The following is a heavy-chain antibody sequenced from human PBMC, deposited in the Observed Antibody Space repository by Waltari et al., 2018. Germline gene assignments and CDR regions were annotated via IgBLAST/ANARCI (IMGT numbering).Heavy chain of an antibody. J-gene: IGHJ4*02. CDR3: ARVEAGSSGWYDY. V-gene: IGHV1-2*02. Sequence: QVQLVQSGAEVKKPGASVKVSCKASAYTFTGYYIHWVRQAPGQGLEWMGWIHPNSGATNYAQKFQGRVTMTMDTSISTAYMELSRLTSDDTAFYYCARVEAGSSGWYDYWGQGTLVTVSS. CDR1: AYTFTGYY. D-gene: IGHD6-19*01. CDR2: IHPNSGAT.